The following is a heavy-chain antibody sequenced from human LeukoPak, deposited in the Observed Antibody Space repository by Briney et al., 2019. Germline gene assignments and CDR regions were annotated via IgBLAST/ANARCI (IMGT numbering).Heavy chain of an antibody. CDR3: ARNDIGYCSSTSCSWGDWFDP. J-gene: IGHJ5*02. V-gene: IGHV1-2*02. CDR2: INPNSGGT. D-gene: IGHD2-2*01. Sequence: GASVKVSCKASGYTFTGYYMHWVRQAPGQGLEWMGWINPNSGGTNYAQKFQGRVTMTRDTSISTAYMELSRLRSDDTAVYYCARNDIGYCSSTSCSWGDWFDPWGQGTLVTVSS. CDR1: GYTFTGYY.